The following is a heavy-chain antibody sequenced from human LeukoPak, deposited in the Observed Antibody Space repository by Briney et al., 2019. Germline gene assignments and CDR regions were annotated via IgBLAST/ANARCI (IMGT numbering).Heavy chain of an antibody. D-gene: IGHD3-9*01. CDR2: ISSSSSYI. CDR1: GFTFSSYS. J-gene: IGHJ4*02. V-gene: IGHV3-21*01. Sequence: PGGSLRLSCAVSGFTFSSYSMNWVRQAPGKGLEWVSSISSSSSYIYYADSVKGRFTISRDDAKNSLYLQMNSLRAEDTAVYFCASEVYGGTGYSYWGQGSLVTVSS. CDR3: ASEVYGGTGYSY.